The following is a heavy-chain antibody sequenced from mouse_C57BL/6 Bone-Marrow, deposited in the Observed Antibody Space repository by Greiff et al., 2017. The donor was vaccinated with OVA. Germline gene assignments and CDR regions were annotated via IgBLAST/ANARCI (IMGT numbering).Heavy chain of an antibody. D-gene: IGHD2-5*01. V-gene: IGHV3-8*01. CDR3: ARWRYSNYVGWYFDV. J-gene: IGHJ1*03. CDR1: GYSITSDY. CDR2: ISYSGST. Sequence: EVKLMESGPGLAKPSQTLSLTCSVTGYSITSDYWNWIRKFPGNKLEYMGYISYSGSTYYNPSLKSRISITRDTSKNQYYLQLNSVTTEDTATYYCARWRYSNYVGWYFDVWGTGTTVTVSS.